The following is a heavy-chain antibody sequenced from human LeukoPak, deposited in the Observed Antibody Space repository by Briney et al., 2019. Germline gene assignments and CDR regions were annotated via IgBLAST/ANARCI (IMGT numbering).Heavy chain of an antibody. CDR2: ISGSGGRT. Sequence: AGVSLRLSCAASGFTFRHYAMSWVRQARGKGLEWVSGISGSGGRTYSADSVKGRFTVSRDNSKNTLYLQMTSLRVEDTAVYYCAKELAYAYYFDVWGKGTTVTVSS. CDR1: GFTFRHYA. V-gene: IGHV3-23*01. J-gene: IGHJ6*03. CDR3: AKELAYAYYFDV. D-gene: IGHD1-1*01.